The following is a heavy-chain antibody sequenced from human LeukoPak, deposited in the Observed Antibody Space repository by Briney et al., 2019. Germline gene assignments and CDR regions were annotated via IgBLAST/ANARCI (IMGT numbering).Heavy chain of an antibody. D-gene: IGHD3-3*01. V-gene: IGHV3-23*01. Sequence: PGGSLRLSCAASGFTFSSYAMNWVRQSPGEGLEWVSVISGSGGRTYYADSVKGRFTISRDNSKNTLYLQMNSLRPEDTAVYYCAKVTVSGYDKGYFDYWGQGTLVTVSS. CDR3: AKVTVSGYDKGYFDY. CDR1: GFTFSSYA. J-gene: IGHJ4*02. CDR2: ISGSGGRT.